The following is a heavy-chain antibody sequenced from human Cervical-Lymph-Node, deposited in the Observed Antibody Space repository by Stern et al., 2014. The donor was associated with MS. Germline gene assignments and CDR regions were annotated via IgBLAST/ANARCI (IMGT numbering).Heavy chain of an antibody. D-gene: IGHD3-22*01. CDR3: AKDRGMIVVVTYSLEY. V-gene: IGHV3-30*18. CDR1: GFSFTSYG. J-gene: IGHJ4*02. Sequence: VQLVESGGGVVQPGRSLRLSCVASGFSFTSYGMHWVRQAPGQGLEWLAVLSSDGSSTYYADSVKGRLTISRDNSRNTLYLQLNSLRDEDTAVYYCAKDRGMIVVVTYSLEYWGQGTLVTVSS. CDR2: LSSDGSST.